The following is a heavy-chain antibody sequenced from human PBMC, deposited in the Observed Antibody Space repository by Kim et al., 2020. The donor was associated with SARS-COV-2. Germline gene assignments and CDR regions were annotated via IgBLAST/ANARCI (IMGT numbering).Heavy chain of an antibody. J-gene: IGHJ4*02. CDR3: ARDSSIVVMSPSIPFAF. D-gene: IGHD2-15*01. CDR1: GDSVSSNTAA. CDR2: TYYRRSKWYS. V-gene: IGHV6-1*01. Sequence: SQTLSLTCAISGDSVSSNTAAWNWIRQSPSRGLEWLGRTYYRRSKWYSDYAVAVRGRVIINSDTSKNRFSLQLNSVTPEDTAVYYCARDSSIVVMSPSIPFAFWGQGTLVTVSS.